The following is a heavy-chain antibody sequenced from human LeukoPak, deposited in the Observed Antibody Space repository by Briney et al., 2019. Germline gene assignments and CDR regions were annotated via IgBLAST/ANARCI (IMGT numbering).Heavy chain of an antibody. CDR1: GGSISSGGYS. CDR3: ARSSGLRTAAATYYYYYGMDV. CDR2: IYHSGST. J-gene: IGHJ6*02. V-gene: IGHV4-30-2*01. Sequence: SQTLSLTCAVSGGSISSGGYSWSWIRQPPGKGLEWIGYIYHSGSTYYNPSLKSRVTMSVDTSKNQFSLKLSSVTAADTAVYYCARSSGLRTAAATYYYYYGMDVWGQGTTVTVSS. D-gene: IGHD6-13*01.